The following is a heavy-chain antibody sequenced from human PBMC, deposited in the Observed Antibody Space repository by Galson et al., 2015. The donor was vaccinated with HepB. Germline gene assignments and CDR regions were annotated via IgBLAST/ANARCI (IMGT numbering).Heavy chain of an antibody. CDR1: GYTFTSYG. D-gene: IGHD2-15*01. CDR3: ARDRLGYCSGGSCYYEHYFDY. Sequence: KASGYTFTSYGISWVRQAPGQGLEWMGWISAYNGNTNYAQKLQGRVTMTTDTSTSTAYMELRSLRSDDTAVYYCARDRLGYCSGGSCYYEHYFDYWGQGTLVTVSS. CDR2: ISAYNGNT. V-gene: IGHV1-18*04. J-gene: IGHJ4*02.